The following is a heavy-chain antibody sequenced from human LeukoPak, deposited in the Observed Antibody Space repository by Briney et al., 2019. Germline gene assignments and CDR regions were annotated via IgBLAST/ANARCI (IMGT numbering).Heavy chain of an antibody. Sequence: ASVMVSCKASGYTFTSYYMHWVRQAPGQGLEWMGIINPSGGSTSYAQKFQGRVTMTRDTSTSTVYMELSSLRSEDTAVYYCARCGWSRAWFGELLNTPTFDYWGQGTLVTVSS. D-gene: IGHD3-10*01. CDR1: GYTFTSYY. CDR3: ARCGWSRAWFGELLNTPTFDY. CDR2: INPSGGST. J-gene: IGHJ4*02. V-gene: IGHV1-46*01.